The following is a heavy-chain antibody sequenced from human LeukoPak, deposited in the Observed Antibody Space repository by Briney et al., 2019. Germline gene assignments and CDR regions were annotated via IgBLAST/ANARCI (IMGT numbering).Heavy chain of an antibody. J-gene: IGHJ4*02. CDR1: GFTFGDYY. CDR3: ARKAGSYYYDSSGYFDY. V-gene: IGHV3-11*04. Sequence: GGSLRLSCAASGFTFGDYYMSWIRQAPGKGLEWVSYISSSGNSISYADSVKGRFTISRDNAKNSLFLQMNSLRAEDTAVYYCARKAGSYYYDSSGYFDYWGQGTLVTVSS. CDR2: ISSSGNSI. D-gene: IGHD3-22*01.